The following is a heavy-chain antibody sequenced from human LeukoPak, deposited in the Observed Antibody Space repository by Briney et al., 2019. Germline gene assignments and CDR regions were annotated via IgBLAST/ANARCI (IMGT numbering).Heavy chain of an antibody. J-gene: IGHJ5*02. V-gene: IGHV3-48*04. D-gene: IGHD3-9*01. Sequence: GGSLRLSCAASGFTFSSYSMNWVRQAPGKGLEWVSSISSSGSTIYYADSVKGRFTISRDNAKNSLYLQMNSLRAEDTAVYYCARSVYDILTGYYPGWFDPWGQGTLVTVSS. CDR2: ISSSGSTI. CDR3: ARSVYDILTGYYPGWFDP. CDR1: GFTFSSYS.